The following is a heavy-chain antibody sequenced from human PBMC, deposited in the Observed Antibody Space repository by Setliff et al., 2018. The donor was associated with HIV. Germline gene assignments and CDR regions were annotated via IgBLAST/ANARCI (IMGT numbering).Heavy chain of an antibody. Sequence: ASVKVSCKASGYNFINYGISWVRQAPGQGLEWMGWISAYNGNTNYAPRLLGRVTMTTDTSTGTAYMEVRSLSSDDTAVYYCARARLQGIVTAVGPRDNCLDPWGQGTRVTVSS. CDR1: GYNFINYG. V-gene: IGHV1-18*04. CDR2: ISAYNGNT. D-gene: IGHD3-9*01. J-gene: IGHJ5*02. CDR3: ARARLQGIVTAVGPRDNCLDP.